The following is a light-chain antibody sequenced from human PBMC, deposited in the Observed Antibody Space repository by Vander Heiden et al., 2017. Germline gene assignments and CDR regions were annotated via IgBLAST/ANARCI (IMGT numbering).Light chain of an antibody. V-gene: IGKV3-11*01. CDR1: QSVSSY. CDR3: QQRSNWLT. J-gene: IGKJ4*01. CDR2: DAS. Sequence: EIVLTQSPATLSLSPGERATLSCRASQSVSSYLDWYQQKPGQAPRLLIYDASNRATGIPDRFSGSGSGTDFTLTISSREPEDFAVYYWQQRSNWLTFGGGTKVEIK.